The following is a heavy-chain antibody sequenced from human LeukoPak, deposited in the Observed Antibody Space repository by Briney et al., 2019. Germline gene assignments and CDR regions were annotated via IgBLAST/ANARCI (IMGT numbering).Heavy chain of an antibody. V-gene: IGHV3-21*01. CDR2: MSGDSTYI. Sequence: PGGSLRLPCAASVFTFSSYSMNWVRQAPGKGLEGVSSMSGDSTYIYNAGSVKGRLTHSRDNAQASLYLQTINLRADDTAVYYCARVSGRLERLSDLDYWGQGTLVIVSS. CDR3: ARVSGRLERLSDLDY. CDR1: VFTFSSYS. D-gene: IGHD1-1*01. J-gene: IGHJ4*02.